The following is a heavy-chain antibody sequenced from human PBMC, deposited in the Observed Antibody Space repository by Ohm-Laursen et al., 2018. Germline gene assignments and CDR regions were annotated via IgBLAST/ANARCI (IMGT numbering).Heavy chain of an antibody. J-gene: IGHJ6*02. D-gene: IGHD6-13*01. Sequence: SLRLSCAASGFTFTDYAMHWVRQAPGKGLEWVATINWNSGDIGYGDSVKGRFTISRDNARSSLDLQMNSLRVEDTALYYCAKDLLAAPDYYGMDVWGQGTTVTVSS. CDR2: INWNSGDI. CDR1: GFTFTDYA. CDR3: AKDLLAAPDYYGMDV. V-gene: IGHV3-9*01.